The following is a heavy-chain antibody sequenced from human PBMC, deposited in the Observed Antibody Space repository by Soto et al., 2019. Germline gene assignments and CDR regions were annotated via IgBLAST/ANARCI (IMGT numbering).Heavy chain of an antibody. V-gene: IGHV3-30*03. Sequence: QVQLVESGGGVVQPGRSLRLTCAASGFTFSSNGMHWVRQAPGKGLEWVALVAYDGSKTYYGDSVRGRFTISRDNSENPLYLQMTSMRAEDTAVYYCARWGGGSMYDNSGNYDSWGQGTLVTVSS. D-gene: IGHD3-22*01. CDR2: VAYDGSKT. CDR3: ARWGGGSMYDNSGNYDS. CDR1: GFTFSSNG. J-gene: IGHJ5*01.